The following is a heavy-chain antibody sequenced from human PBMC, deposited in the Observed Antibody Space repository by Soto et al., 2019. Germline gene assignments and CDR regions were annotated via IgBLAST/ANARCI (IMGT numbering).Heavy chain of an antibody. CDR2: IKSKTDGGTT. V-gene: IGHV3-15*01. D-gene: IGHD3-3*01. CDR1: GFTFSNAW. Sequence: GGTLSLSXTASGFTFSNAWMSWVRLAPGQGLERVGRIKSKTDGGTTYYAAPEKGRFTISRDDSKNTSHLQMNIMKTDATAVYDGTAVQFGLRVAECSPRLADALDVWGQGTMVTVSS. CDR3: TAVQFGLRVAECSPRLADALDV. J-gene: IGHJ6*02.